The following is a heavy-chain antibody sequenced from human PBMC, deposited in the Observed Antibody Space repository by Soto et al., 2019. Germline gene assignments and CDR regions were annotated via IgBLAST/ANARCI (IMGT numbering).Heavy chain of an antibody. CDR2: IYYSGST. CDR1: GCSISSGGYY. Sequence: QVQLQESGPGLVKPSQTLSLTCTVSGCSISSGGYYWSWIRQHPGKGLEWIGYIYYSGSTYYNPSLKSRVTISVDTSKIQFSLKLSSVTAADTAVYYCARMRRVEMATISPLGYYYYGMDVWGQGTTVTVSS. CDR3: ARMRRVEMATISPLGYYYYGMDV. J-gene: IGHJ6*02. V-gene: IGHV4-31*03. D-gene: IGHD5-12*01.